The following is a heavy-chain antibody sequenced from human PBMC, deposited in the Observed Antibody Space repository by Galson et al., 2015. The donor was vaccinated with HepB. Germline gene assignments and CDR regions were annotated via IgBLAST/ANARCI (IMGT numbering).Heavy chain of an antibody. CDR1: GFTFDDYG. CDR2: IYSGGST. J-gene: IGHJ3*02. V-gene: IGHV3-66*02. Sequence: SLRLSCAASGFTFDDYGMSWVRQAPGKGLEWVSVIYSGGSTYYADSVKGRFTISRDNSKNTLYLQMNSLRAEDTAVYYCARGGIAVAGGYAFDIWGQGTMVTVSS. D-gene: IGHD6-19*01. CDR3: ARGGIAVAGGYAFDI.